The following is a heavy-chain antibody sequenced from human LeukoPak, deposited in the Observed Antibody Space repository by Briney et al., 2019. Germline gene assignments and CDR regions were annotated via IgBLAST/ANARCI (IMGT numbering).Heavy chain of an antibody. CDR1: GGSISSSSYY. CDR3: ARVGIYYYYYMDV. Sequence: TASETLSLTCTVSGGSISSSSYYWGWIRQPPGKGLEWIGSIYYSGSTYYHPSLKSRVTISVDTSKNQFSLKLSSVTAADTAVYYCARVGIYYYYYMDVWGKGTTVTVSS. CDR2: IYYSGST. J-gene: IGHJ6*03. D-gene: IGHD1-1*01. V-gene: IGHV4-39*07.